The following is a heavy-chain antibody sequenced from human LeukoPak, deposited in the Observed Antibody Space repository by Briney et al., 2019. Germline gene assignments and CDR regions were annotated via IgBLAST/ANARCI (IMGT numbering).Heavy chain of an antibody. CDR3: ASLVGGYYPPVEAFDA. D-gene: IGHD3-3*01. V-gene: IGHV3-74*01. CDR2: INGDGSTT. Sequence: PGGSLRLSCAASGFSFRSCWMHWVRQAPGKELVWVSRINGDGSTTNYADSVRGRFTISRDNAKNTLYLQMNSLRADDSAVYFCASLVGGYYPPVEAFDAWGQGTMVTVSS. J-gene: IGHJ3*01. CDR1: GFSFRSCW.